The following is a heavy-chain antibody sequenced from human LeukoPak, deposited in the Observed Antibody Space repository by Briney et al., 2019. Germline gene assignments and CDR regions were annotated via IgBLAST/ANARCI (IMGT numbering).Heavy chain of an antibody. CDR1: GDSISTYY. CDR2: FSYSGTT. D-gene: IGHD1-26*01. CDR3: ARGRWELGAFDY. V-gene: IGHV4-59*01. J-gene: IGHJ4*02. Sequence: SETLSLTCTVSGDSISTYYWTWIRQPPGKGLEWLGYFSYSGTTNYNPSLKSRVSISVDTSKNQFSLKLTSVTAADTAVYYCARGRWELGAFDYWGQGTLVTVSS.